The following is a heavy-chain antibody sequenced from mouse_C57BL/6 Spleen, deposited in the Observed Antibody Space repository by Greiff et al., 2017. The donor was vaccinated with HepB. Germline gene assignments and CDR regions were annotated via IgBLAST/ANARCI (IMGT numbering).Heavy chain of an antibody. J-gene: IGHJ2*01. CDR2: IYPGSGST. V-gene: IGHV1-55*01. D-gene: IGHD1-1*01. CDR3: ARSGGRGSSYFDY. Sequence: VQLQQPGAELVKPGASVKMSCKASGYTFTSYWITWVKQRPGHGLEWIGDIYPGSGSTNYNEKFKSKATLTVDTSSSTAYMQLSSLTSEDSAVYYCARSGGRGSSYFDYWGQGTTLTVSS. CDR1: GYTFTSYW.